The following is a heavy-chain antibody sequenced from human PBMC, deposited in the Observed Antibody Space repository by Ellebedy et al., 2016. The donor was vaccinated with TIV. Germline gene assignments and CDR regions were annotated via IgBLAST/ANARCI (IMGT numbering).Heavy chain of an antibody. V-gene: IGHV4-59*01. D-gene: IGHD2-2*02. CDR2: IYFSGST. CDR1: GGSFSSYY. CDR3: ARTYCSSTSCYISRDYYFDY. Sequence: MPSETLSLTCTVSGGSFSSYYWSWIRQPPGKGLEWIGYIYFSGSTNYNPSLKSRVTLSVDASMHQFSLRLSSVTAADTAVYYCARTYCSSTSCYISRDYYFDYWGQGSLVTVSS. J-gene: IGHJ4*02.